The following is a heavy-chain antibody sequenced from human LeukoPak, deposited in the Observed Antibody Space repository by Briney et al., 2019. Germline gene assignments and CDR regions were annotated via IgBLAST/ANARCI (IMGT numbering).Heavy chain of an antibody. CDR3: AKASLRWMEGGGYFDY. D-gene: IGHD4-23*01. Sequence: GGSLRLSCAASGFTFSSYAMSWVRQAPGKGLEWVSAISGSGGSTYYADSVKGRFTISRDNSKNTLYLQMNSLRAEDTAVYYCAKASLRWMEGGGYFDYWGQGTLVTVST. V-gene: IGHV3-23*01. CDR2: ISGSGGST. J-gene: IGHJ4*02. CDR1: GFTFSSYA.